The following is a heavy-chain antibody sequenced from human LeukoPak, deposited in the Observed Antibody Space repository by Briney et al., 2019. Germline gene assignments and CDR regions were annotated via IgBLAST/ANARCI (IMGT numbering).Heavy chain of an antibody. J-gene: IGHJ4*02. Sequence: ASVKVSCKASGFTFTSYAMKWVRQARGQRLEWIGWIVVGSGNTNYAQKFQERVTISRDMSTGTAYMELSSLRSEDTAVYYCAADPRTTGTYAVRGVIGVFWGEGTLVSVSS. CDR1: GFTFTSYA. CDR3: AADPRTTGTYAVRGVIGVF. D-gene: IGHD3-10*01. V-gene: IGHV1-58*02. CDR2: IVVGSGNT.